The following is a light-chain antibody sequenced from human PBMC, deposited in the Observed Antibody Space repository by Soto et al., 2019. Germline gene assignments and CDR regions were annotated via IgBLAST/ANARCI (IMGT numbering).Light chain of an antibody. Sequence: QSVLTQPPSVSAAPGQKVTIYCSGSSSNIGNNYVAWYQQLPGTAPKLLIYDNYNRPSGITDRFSGSKSDTSATLGITGLQTGDEADYYCGTWDSSLSIYVFGTGTKLTVL. CDR2: DNY. CDR1: SSNIGNNY. V-gene: IGLV1-51*01. J-gene: IGLJ1*01. CDR3: GTWDSSLSIYV.